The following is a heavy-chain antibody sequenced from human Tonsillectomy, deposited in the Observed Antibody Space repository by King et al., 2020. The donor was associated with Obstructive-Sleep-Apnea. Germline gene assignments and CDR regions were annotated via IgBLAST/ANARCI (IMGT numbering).Heavy chain of an antibody. V-gene: IGHV2-70*11. J-gene: IGHJ3*02. D-gene: IGHD1-7*01. CDR1: GFSLSTSGMC. CDR2: IDWDDDK. Sequence: VTLQESGLALVKPTQTLTLTCTFSGFSLSTSGMCVSWIRQPPGKALEWLARIDWDDDKYYSTSLKTRVTISKDTSKNQVVLTMTNMDPVDTATYYCARSHSGTKRAFDIWGQGTMVTVSS. CDR3: ARSHSGTKRAFDI.